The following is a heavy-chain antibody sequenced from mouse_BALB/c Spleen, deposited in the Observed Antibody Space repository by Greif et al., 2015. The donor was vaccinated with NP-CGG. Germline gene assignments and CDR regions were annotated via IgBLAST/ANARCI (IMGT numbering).Heavy chain of an antibody. D-gene: IGHD2-3*01. J-gene: IGHJ4*01. V-gene: IGHV5-12-1*01. Sequence: EVMLVESGGGLVKPGGSLKLSRAASGFAFSSYDMSWVRQTPEKRLEWVAYVSSGGGSTYYPDTVKGRSTISRDNARSTLYLQMSSLKPEDTAMYYCARYDGYYYYAMGYWGQGTSVTVSS. CDR3: ARYDGYYYYAMGY. CDR2: VSSGGGST. CDR1: GFAFSSYD.